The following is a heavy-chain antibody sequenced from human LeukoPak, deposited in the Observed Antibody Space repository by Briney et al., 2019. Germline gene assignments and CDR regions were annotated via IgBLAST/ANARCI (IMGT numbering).Heavy chain of an antibody. V-gene: IGHV3-21*01. D-gene: IGHD3-22*01. CDR3: ATRGYDSSGYYYADQAVDY. CDR1: GFTFSSYS. CDR2: ISSSSSYI. J-gene: IGHJ4*02. Sequence: GGSLRLSCAASGFTFSSYSMNWVRQAPGKGLEWVSSISSSSSYIYYADSVKGRFTISRDNAKNSLYLQMNSLRAEDTAVYYCATRGYDSSGYYYADQAVDYWGQGTLVTVSS.